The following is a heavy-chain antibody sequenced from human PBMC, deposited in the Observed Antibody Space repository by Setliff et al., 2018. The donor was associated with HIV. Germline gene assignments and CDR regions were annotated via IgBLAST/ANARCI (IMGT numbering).Heavy chain of an antibody. V-gene: IGHV4-28*01. J-gene: IGHJ3*02. CDR3: ARTVPYSSTQAAFDI. Sequence: PAETLSLTCAVSGDSMNTNDWWGWIRQPPGKGMAWNGYISNSGKTYYNPSLNRRVTMSIDTSKNQLSLNLDSVTAVYTAVYYCARTVPYSSTQAAFDIWGQGTMVTVSS. CDR1: GDSMNTNDW. CDR2: ISNSGKT. D-gene: IGHD4-4*01.